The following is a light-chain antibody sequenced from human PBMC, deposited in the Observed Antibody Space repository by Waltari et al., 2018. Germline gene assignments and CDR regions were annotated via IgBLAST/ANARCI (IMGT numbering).Light chain of an antibody. CDR3: QQYNRWPPIT. CDR1: QSVTSN. J-gene: IGKJ5*01. V-gene: IGKV3-15*01. CDR2: DAS. Sequence: IVLTQSPATLSVSPGESAIISCRASQSVTSNLAWYQQKPGRAPRLLIYDASTRATSIPARFRGSGSGTEFTLTISSLQSEDSATYYCQQYNRWPPITFGQGTRLEIK.